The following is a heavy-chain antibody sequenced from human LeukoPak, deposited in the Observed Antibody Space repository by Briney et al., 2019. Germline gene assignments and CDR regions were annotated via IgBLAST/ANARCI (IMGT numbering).Heavy chain of an antibody. CDR2: ISGSGGST. J-gene: IGHJ4*02. V-gene: IGHV3-23*01. Sequence: PGGSLRLSCAASGFTFSSYAMSWVRQAPGKGLEWVSAISGSGGSTYYADSVKGRFTISRDNSKNTLYLQMNSLRAEDTAVYYRAKDRAGYCSGGSCYSALDYWGQGTLVTVPS. D-gene: IGHD2-15*01. CDR1: GFTFSSYA. CDR3: AKDRAGYCSGGSCYSALDY.